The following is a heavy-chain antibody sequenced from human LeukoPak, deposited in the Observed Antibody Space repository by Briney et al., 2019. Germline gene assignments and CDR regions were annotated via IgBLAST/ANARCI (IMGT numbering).Heavy chain of an antibody. Sequence: GGSLRLSCAASGFTVSSNYMSWVRQAPGKGLEWVSVIYSGGSTYYAHSVKGRFTISRDNSRNTLYPQMNSLRAEDTSVYYCARPRVGNVFYIWGQGTMVTVSS. D-gene: IGHD1-26*01. J-gene: IGHJ3*02. CDR3: ARPRVGNVFYI. V-gene: IGHV3-66*04. CDR1: GFTVSSNY. CDR2: IYSGGST.